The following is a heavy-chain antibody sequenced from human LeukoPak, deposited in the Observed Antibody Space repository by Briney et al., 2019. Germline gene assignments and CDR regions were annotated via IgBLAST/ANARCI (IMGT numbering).Heavy chain of an antibody. J-gene: IGHJ4*03. CDR3: GRVWYSRPAAIDH. Sequence: KASETLSLTCTVSGGSISSGGYYWSWIRQHPGKGLEWIGYIYYSGSTYYNPSLKSRVTISVDTSKNQFSLKLSSVTAADTAVYYWGRVWYSRPAAIDHWGQGNLVTVSS. CDR1: GGSISSGGYY. V-gene: IGHV4-31*03. CDR2: IYYSGST. D-gene: IGHD1-14*01.